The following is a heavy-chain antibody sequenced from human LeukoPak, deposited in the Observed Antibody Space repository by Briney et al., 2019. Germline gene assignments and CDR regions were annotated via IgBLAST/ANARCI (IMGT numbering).Heavy chain of an antibody. D-gene: IGHD3-10*01. CDR1: GGTFSSYA. V-gene: IGHV1-69*04. J-gene: IGHJ3*02. CDR3: ARHRASMVRRLIIHDAFDI. CDR2: IIPILGIA. Sequence: SVKVSCMASGGTFSSYAISWVRQAPGQGLEWMGRIIPILGIANYAQKFQGRVTITADKSTSTAYMELSSLRSEDTAVYYCARHRASMVRRLIIHDAFDIWGQGTMVTVSS.